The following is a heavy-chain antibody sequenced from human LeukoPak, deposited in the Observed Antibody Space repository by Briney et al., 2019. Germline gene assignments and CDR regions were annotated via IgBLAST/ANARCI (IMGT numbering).Heavy chain of an antibody. V-gene: IGHV4-59*01. Sequence: SETLSLTCTVSGGSISSYYWSWIRQPPGKGLEWTGYIYYSGSTNYNPSLKSRVTISVDTSKNQFSLKLSSVTAADTAVYYCARVRQPARAFDIWGQGTMVTVSS. CDR1: GGSISSYY. J-gene: IGHJ3*02. CDR2: IYYSGST. D-gene: IGHD6-13*01. CDR3: ARVRQPARAFDI.